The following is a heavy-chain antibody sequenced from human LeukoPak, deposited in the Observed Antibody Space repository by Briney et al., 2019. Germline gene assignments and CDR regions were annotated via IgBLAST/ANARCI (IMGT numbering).Heavy chain of an antibody. CDR2: ISWDGGST. J-gene: IGHJ6*02. D-gene: IGHD3-10*01. Sequence: GGSLRLSCAASGFTFDDYTMHWVRHAPGKGLEWVSRISWDGGSTYYADSVKGRFTISRDNSKNSLYLQMNSLRTEDTALYYCAKDIGGEYYYGSGSYWYGMDVWGQGTTVTVSS. V-gene: IGHV3-43*01. CDR1: GFTFDDYT. CDR3: AKDIGGEYYYGSGSYWYGMDV.